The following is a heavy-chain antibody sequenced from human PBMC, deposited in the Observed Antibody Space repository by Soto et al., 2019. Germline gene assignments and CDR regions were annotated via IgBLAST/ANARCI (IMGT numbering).Heavy chain of an antibody. V-gene: IGHV3-7*01. J-gene: IGHJ3*02. CDR3: ARVGPTAINRDAFDI. D-gene: IGHD2-21*02. CDR1: GFTFSSYW. Sequence: PGGSLRVSCAAAGFTFSSYWMSWVRQAPGKGLEWVANIKQDGSEKYYVDSVKGRFTISRDNAKNSLYLQMNSLRAEDTAVYYCARVGPTAINRDAFDIWGQGTMVT. CDR2: IKQDGSEK.